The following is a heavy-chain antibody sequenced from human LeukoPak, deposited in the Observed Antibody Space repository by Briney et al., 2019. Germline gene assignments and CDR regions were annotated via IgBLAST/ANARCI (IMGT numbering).Heavy chain of an antibody. D-gene: IGHD1-26*01. Sequence: PETLSLTCAVPGGSITTTNWWSWVGQPPGKGLEWIGEVHLNGATNYNPSLESRFSMSIDKSNNHLSLEVTSVTAADTAMYYCTRESGAFSPFGFWGQGTLVTVSS. CDR3: TRESGAFSPFGF. V-gene: IGHV4-4*03. CDR1: GGSITTTNW. CDR2: VHLNGAT. J-gene: IGHJ4*02.